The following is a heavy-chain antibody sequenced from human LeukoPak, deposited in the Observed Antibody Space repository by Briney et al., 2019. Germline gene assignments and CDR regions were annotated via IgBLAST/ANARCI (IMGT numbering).Heavy chain of an antibody. J-gene: IGHJ4*02. D-gene: IGHD3-10*01. CDR2: ISSSSSYI. V-gene: IGHV3-21*01. Sequence: GGSLRLSCAASGFTFSSYSMNWVRQAPGKGLEWVSSISSSSSYIYYADSVKGRFTISRDNAKNSLYLQMNSLRVEDTAVYYCARDSYGSGSYYKPYFDYWGQGTLVTVSS. CDR1: GFTFSSYS. CDR3: ARDSYGSGSYYKPYFDY.